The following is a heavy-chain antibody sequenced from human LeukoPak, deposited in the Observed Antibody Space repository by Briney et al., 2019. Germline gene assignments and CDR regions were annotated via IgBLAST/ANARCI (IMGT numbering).Heavy chain of an antibody. CDR2: ISDSGTST. D-gene: IGHD1-14*01. Sequence: GGSLRFSCAASGFTFRTSAMNWVRQAPGKGLEWVALISDSGTSTYYGESVTGRFSISRDNSNNRLFLQMNSLKVEDTASYFCATDNHLASWGQGTQVTVSA. V-gene: IGHV3-23*01. CDR1: GFTFRTSA. CDR3: ATDNHLAS. J-gene: IGHJ4*02.